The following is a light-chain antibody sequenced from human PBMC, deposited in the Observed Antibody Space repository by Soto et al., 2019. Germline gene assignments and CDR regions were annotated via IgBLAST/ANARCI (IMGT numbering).Light chain of an antibody. CDR3: QQSYSTPET. Sequence: DIQMTQSPSTLSASVGDRVTITCRASQSISSWLAWYQQKPGKAPKLLIYDASSLESGVPSRFSGCGSGTEFTLTISSLQPEDFATYYRQQSYSTPETFGQGTKVDI. J-gene: IGKJ1*01. CDR1: QSISSW. V-gene: IGKV1-5*01. CDR2: DAS.